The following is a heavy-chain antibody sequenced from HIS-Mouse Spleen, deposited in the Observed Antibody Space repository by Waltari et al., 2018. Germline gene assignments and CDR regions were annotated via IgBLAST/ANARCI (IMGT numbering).Heavy chain of an antibody. CDR1: GGSISSSSYY. D-gene: IGHD3-9*01. V-gene: IGHV4-39*07. CDR3: ASSYYDILTGYYFQH. CDR2: IYYSGST. Sequence: QLQLQESGPGLVKPSETLSLTCTVSGGSISSSSYYWGWIRQPPGKGLEWIGSIYYSGSTDYTPSLKSRVTISVDTSRNQFSLKLSSVTAADTAVYYCASSYYDILTGYYFQHWGQGTLVTVSS. J-gene: IGHJ1*01.